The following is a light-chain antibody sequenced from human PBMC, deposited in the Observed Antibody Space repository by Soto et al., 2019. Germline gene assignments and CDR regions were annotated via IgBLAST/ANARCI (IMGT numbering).Light chain of an antibody. CDR1: SGYSSFA. CDR2: LNSDGSH. Sequence: QSVLTQSPSASASLGASVKLTCTLSSGYSSFAIAWHQQQPQKGPRYLMKLNSDGSHNRGDGIPDRFSGSSSGAERYLTISSLQSDDEADYYCQTWGTDIRGFGGGTKLTVL. CDR3: QTWGTDIRG. V-gene: IGLV4-69*01. J-gene: IGLJ2*01.